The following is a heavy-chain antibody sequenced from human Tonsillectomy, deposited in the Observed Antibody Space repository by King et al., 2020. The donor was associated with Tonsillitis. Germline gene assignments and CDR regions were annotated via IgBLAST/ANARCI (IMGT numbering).Heavy chain of an antibody. J-gene: IGHJ4*02. CDR3: ARVVSTWWDY. CDR1: GGSISSYY. V-gene: IGHV4-59*12. CDR2: IYYSGRT. D-gene: IGHD6-13*01. Sequence: QLQLQESGPGLVKTSETLSLTCTVSGGSISSYYWSWIRQPPGKGLEWIGYIYYSGRTNYNPSLKSRVTISVDTSKKQFSLKLNSVTAADTAVYYCARVVSTWWDYWGQGILVTVSS.